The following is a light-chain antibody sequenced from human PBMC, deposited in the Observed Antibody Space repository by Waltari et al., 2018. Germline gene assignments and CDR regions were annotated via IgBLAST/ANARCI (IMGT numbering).Light chain of an antibody. Sequence: IVLTQSPATLSLSPGERATLSCRASQSVSSYLAWYQQKPGQAPRLRIYDASNRATGIPARFSGSGSGTDFTLTISSLEPEDFAVYYCQQRSNWPRYTFGQGTKLEI. V-gene: IGKV3-11*01. CDR1: QSVSSY. CDR2: DAS. J-gene: IGKJ2*01. CDR3: QQRSNWPRYT.